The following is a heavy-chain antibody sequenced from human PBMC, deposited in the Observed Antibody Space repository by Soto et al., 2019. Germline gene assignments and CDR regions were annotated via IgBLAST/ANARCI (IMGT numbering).Heavy chain of an antibody. CDR1: GLTFCDYA. D-gene: IGHD3-3*01. Sequence: PAGSLRIGRTACGLTFCDYAMSWFRQDPGKGLEWVGFIRSKAYGGTTEYAASVKGRFTISRDDSKSIAYLQMNSLKTEDTAVYYCTRDRGAKYYDFWSGYAHGCWGQGTLVTVPS. J-gene: IGHJ4*02. V-gene: IGHV3-49*03. CDR2: IRSKAYGGTT. CDR3: TRDRGAKYYDFWSGYAHGC.